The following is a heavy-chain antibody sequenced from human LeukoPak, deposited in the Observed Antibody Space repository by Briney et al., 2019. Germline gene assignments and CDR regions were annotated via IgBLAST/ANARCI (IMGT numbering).Heavy chain of an antibody. CDR1: GFTFSSYG. D-gene: IGHD6-13*01. CDR3: ARDLAGTRSYYFDY. CDR2: IWYDGSNK. J-gene: IGHJ4*02. V-gene: IGHV3-33*01. Sequence: GGSLRLSCAASGFTFSSYGMHWVRQAPGKGLEWVAVIWYDGSNKYYADSVKGRFTISRDNSKNTLYLQMNSLRAEDTAVYYCARDLAGTRSYYFDYWGQGTLVTVSS.